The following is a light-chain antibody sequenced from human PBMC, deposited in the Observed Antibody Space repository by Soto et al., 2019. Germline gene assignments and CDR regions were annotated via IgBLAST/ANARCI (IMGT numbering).Light chain of an antibody. CDR2: DAS. V-gene: IGKV1-13*02. J-gene: IGKJ4*01. CDR1: QGIGSA. Sequence: AIQLTQSPSSLSASVGDRVTITCRASQGIGSALAWYQQRPGEAPRFLIYDASTLGSGVPLRFSGSGSGTYFTLTISTRQLGDFSTYYCQQFNSYPLTVGGGTKVEIK. CDR3: QQFNSYPLT.